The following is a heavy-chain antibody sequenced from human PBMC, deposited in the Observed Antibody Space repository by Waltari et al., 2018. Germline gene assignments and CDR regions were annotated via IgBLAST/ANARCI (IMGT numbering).Heavy chain of an antibody. D-gene: IGHD1-1*01. CDR1: GGTFGRYA. CDR2: LIPIFGAP. V-gene: IGHV1-69*12. CDR3: ARRQLGGPLDP. Sequence: QVHLVQSGAEVKKPGSSVKVSCKASGGTFGRYAIHWVRLAPGQGLGWMGGLIPIFGAPTYSQGFQCRVTITADESPSTVYMELISLTSEDTALYFCARRQLGGPLDPWGQGTLVTVSS. J-gene: IGHJ5*02.